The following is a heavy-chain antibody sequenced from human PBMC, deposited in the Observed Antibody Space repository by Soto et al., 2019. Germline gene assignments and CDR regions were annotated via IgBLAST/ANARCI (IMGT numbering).Heavy chain of an antibody. J-gene: IGHJ6*01. CDR2: IYSGGST. CDR1: VFSVDSNY. D-gene: IGHD3-10*01. V-gene: IGHV3-53*01. Sequence: VGSLRLSCASSVFSVDSNYMSCVRHSPGKGLECVSIIYSGGSTYYADSVKGRFTISRDNSQNTLSLQMNSLRAEDTAVYYCARGYYASGSHYNKNYAMEVWGQGTTVIVS. CDR3: ARGYYASGSHYNKNYAMEV.